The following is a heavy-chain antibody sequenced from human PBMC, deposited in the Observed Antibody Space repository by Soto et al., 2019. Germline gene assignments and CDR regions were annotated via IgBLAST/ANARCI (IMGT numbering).Heavy chain of an antibody. J-gene: IGHJ5*02. CDR2: IDPSDFYT. CDR3: ARHTPLRISLDVNRVNWLDP. D-gene: IGHD2-2*02. CDR1: GYSFTGYW. Sequence: GESLKISCKGSGYSFTGYWITWVRQMPGKGLEWMGKIDPSDFYTDYSPSFQGHVTISADKSISTAYLQWSSLKDSDTAVYYCARHTPLRISLDVNRVNWLDPWGQGTLVTVSS. V-gene: IGHV5-10-1*01.